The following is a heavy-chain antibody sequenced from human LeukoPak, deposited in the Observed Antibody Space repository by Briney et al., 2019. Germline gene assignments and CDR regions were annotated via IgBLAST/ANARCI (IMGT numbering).Heavy chain of an antibody. D-gene: IGHD2-21*02. V-gene: IGHV3-21*01. CDR3: ARDRAYCGGDCPLDY. J-gene: IGHJ4*02. Sequence: PGGSLRLSCAASGFTFSTCAMIWVRQPPGKGLEWVSSIFPSGGEIHYADSVRGRFTISRDNAKNSLYLQMNSLRAEDTAVYYCARDRAYCGGDCPLDYWGQGTLVTVSS. CDR1: GFTFSTCA. CDR2: IFPSGGEI.